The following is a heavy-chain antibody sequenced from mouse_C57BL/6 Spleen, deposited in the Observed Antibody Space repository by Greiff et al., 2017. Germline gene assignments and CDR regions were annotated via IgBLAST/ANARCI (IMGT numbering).Heavy chain of an antibody. CDR2: ISGGGGNT. Sequence: EVKLVESGGGLVKPGGSLKLSCAASGFTFSSYTMSWVRQTPEKRLEWVATISGGGGNTYYPDSVKGRFTISRDNAKNTLYLQMSSLRSEDTALYYCARRGGNYGDFDYWGQGTTLTVSS. J-gene: IGHJ2*01. V-gene: IGHV5-9*01. CDR1: GFTFSSYT. D-gene: IGHD2-1*01. CDR3: ARRGGNYGDFDY.